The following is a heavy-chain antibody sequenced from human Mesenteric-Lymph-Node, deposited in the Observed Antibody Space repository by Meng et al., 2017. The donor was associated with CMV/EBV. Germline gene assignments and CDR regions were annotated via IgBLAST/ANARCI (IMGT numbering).Heavy chain of an antibody. CDR2: IIHSGST. CDR1: GGSFSGYY. J-gene: IGHJ6*02. V-gene: IGHV4-34*12. D-gene: IGHD3-3*01. Sequence: GSLRLSCAVYGGSFSGYYWRWIRQPPGKGLEWIGEIIHSGSTNYNPSLKSRVTISVDTSKNQFSLKLSSVTAADTAVYYCARRINYDFWSGYYTDYGMDVWGQGTTVTVSS. CDR3: ARRINYDFWSGYYTDYGMDV.